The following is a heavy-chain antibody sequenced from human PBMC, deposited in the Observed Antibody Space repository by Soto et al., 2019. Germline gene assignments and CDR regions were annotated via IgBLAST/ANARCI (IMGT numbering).Heavy chain of an antibody. J-gene: IGHJ4*02. CDR3: ARDFDGEGFDD. CDR2: IYSGGST. D-gene: IGHD4-17*01. CDR1: GFTVSSNY. V-gene: IGHV3-66*01. Sequence: PGGSLRLSCAASGFTVSSNYMSWVRQAPGKGLEWVSVIYSGGSTYYADSVKGRFTISRDNSKNTLYLQMNSLRAEDTAVYYCARDFDGEGFDDWGQGTLVTVSS.